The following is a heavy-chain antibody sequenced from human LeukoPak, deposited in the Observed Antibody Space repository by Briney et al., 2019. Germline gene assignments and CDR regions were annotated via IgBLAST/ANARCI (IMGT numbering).Heavy chain of an antibody. CDR3: ARVSYGNAIDY. CDR2: IKQDGSEK. D-gene: IGHD5-18*01. V-gene: IGHV3-7*01. CDR1: GFTFSSRDW. J-gene: IGHJ4*02. Sequence: PGGSLRLSCVASGFTFSSRDWMTWVRQAPGKGLEWVANIKQDGSEKNYVDSVKGRFTISRDNAKNSLYLQMNSLRAEDTAVYYCARVSYGNAIDYWGQGTLVTVSS.